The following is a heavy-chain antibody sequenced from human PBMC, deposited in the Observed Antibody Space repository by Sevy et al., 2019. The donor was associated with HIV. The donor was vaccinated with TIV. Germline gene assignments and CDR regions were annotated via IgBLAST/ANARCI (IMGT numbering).Heavy chain of an antibody. J-gene: IGHJ4*02. CDR3: ARVRYNYGQKYFDY. Sequence: GGSLRLSCTASGFTFSDYYISWIRQAPGKGLEWVSYISTSSSYTSYPDSVKGQFTISRDNAKNSLYLQMNSLRVEDTAVYYCARVRYNYGQKYFDYWGQGTLVTVSS. V-gene: IGHV3-11*06. D-gene: IGHD5-18*01. CDR2: ISTSSSYT. CDR1: GFTFSDYY.